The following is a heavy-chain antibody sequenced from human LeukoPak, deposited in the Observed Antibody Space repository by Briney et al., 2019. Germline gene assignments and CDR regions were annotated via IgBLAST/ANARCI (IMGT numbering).Heavy chain of an antibody. D-gene: IGHD2-15*01. V-gene: IGHV4-34*01. CDR1: GGSFSGYY. CDR2: INHSGST. CDR3: ARDCSGGSCYGAFDI. Sequence: SETLSLTCAVYGGSFSGYYWSWIRQPPGKGLEWIGEINHSGSTNYNPSLKSRITISVDTSENRFSLKLSSVTATDTAVYYCARDCSGGSCYGAFDIWGQGTMVTVSS. J-gene: IGHJ3*02.